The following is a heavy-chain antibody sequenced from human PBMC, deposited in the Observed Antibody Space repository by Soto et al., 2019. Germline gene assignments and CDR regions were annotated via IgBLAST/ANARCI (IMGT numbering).Heavy chain of an antibody. V-gene: IGHV3-23*01. CDR2: ISATGGGT. D-gene: IGHD3-16*01. Sequence: LESGGGLGQPGGSLRLACAASGFTFRNYPMSWVRQPPGKGLQWVSTISATGGGTFFADSVKGRFTISRDNSKGTLYLQMDSLRVEDTALYYCARAAYLETPEGDWDNRNYFNYWGQGIQVTVSS. CDR3: ARAAYLETPEGDWDNRNYFNY. CDR1: GFTFRNYP. J-gene: IGHJ4*02.